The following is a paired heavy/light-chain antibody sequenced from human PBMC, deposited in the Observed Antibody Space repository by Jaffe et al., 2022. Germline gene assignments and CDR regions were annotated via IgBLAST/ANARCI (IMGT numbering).Light chain of an antibody. J-gene: IGKJ2*01. CDR3: MQGTHWPPSAT. CDR2: KVS. CDR1: QSLVYSDGNTY. V-gene: IGKV2-30*01. Sequence: DVVMTQSPLSLPVTLGQPASISCRSSQSLVYSDGNTYLNWFQQRPGQSPRRLIYKVSNRDSGVPDRFSGSGSGTDFTLKISRVEAEDVGVYYCMQGTHWPPSATFGQGTKLEIK.
Heavy chain of an antibody. CDR2: IIPIFGTA. J-gene: IGHJ4*02. CDR1: GGTFSSYA. CDR3: ARLPDLDYGGNSEQLGSPCTGY. D-gene: IGHD4-17*01. Sequence: QVQLVQSGAEVKKPGSSVKVSCKASGGTFSSYAISWVRQAPGQGLEWMGGIIPIFGTANYAQKFQGRVTITTDESTSTAYMELSSLRSEDTAVYYCARLPDLDYGGNSEQLGSPCTGYWGQGTLVTVSS. V-gene: IGHV1-69*05.